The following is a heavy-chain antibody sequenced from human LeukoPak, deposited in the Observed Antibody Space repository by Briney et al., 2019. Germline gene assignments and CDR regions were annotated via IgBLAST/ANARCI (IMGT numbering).Heavy chain of an antibody. CDR2: INSDGSDM. D-gene: IGHD1-26*01. J-gene: IGHJ4*02. CDR1: GFTFSGYW. Sequence: GGSLRLSCTGSGFTFSGYWMHWVRQAPGKGLVWVSRINSDGSDMSYADSVKGRFTISRDNAKNTVYLQMNSLRAEDAAVYYCARDSRWYNGRYYDEGIDYWGQGTLVTVSS. V-gene: IGHV3-74*01. CDR3: ARDSRWYNGRYYDEGIDY.